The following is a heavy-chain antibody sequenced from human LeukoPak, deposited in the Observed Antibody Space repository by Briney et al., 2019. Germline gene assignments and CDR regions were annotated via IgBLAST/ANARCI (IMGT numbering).Heavy chain of an antibody. CDR2: ISSSGSAI. Sequence: GGSLRLSCAASGFPLSSYSINWVRQAPGKGLEWVSYISSSGSAIYYVDSVKGRFTVSRDNAKNSLFLQMNSPRAEDTAVYYCVRVKASYFDYWGQGALVTVSS. D-gene: IGHD1-26*01. CDR3: VRVKASYFDY. V-gene: IGHV3-48*01. J-gene: IGHJ4*02. CDR1: GFPLSSYS.